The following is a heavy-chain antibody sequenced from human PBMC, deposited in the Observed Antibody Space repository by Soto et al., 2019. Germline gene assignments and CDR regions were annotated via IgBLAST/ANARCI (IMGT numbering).Heavy chain of an antibody. CDR1: EFTFTNYW. D-gene: IGHD5-18*01. V-gene: IGHV3-7*01. Sequence: GGSLRLSCAASEFTFTNYWMNWVRQAPGKGLEWLANIKQDGSQAYYVDSVKGRFTISRDNAKNSLYLQMDSLRAEDSAVYYCARDGFSHGCFDYWGQGTLVTVSS. J-gene: IGHJ4*02. CDR3: ARDGFSHGCFDY. CDR2: IKQDGSQA.